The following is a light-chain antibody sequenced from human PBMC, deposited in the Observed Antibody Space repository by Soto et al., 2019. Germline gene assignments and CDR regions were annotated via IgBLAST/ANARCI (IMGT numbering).Light chain of an antibody. CDR2: EVT. CDR1: SSDVGGYNY. Sequence: QSALTQPASVSGSPGQSITISCTGTSSDVGGYNYVSWYQHHPGKAPKLMIYEVTQRPSGVSQRLYGSKSGNTASLTISGLQAEDEADYYCSSLTSTNTLVFGGGTKLTVL. J-gene: IGLJ2*01. CDR3: SSLTSTNTLV. V-gene: IGLV2-14*01.